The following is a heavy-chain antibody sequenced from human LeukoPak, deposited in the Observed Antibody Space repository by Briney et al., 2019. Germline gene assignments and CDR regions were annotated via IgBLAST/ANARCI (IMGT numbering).Heavy chain of an antibody. CDR3: TRLMGGESGTAMVPDS. J-gene: IGHJ4*02. D-gene: IGHD5-18*01. V-gene: IGHV4-39*01. CDR1: GGSISTSSYY. Sequence: PSETLSLTCTVSGGSISTSSYYWGWIRQSPGKGLEWIGSLYYSGATYHNPSLKSRVTMTIDTSKNQFSLQLNSVTAADTAVYYCTRLMGGESGTAMVPDSWGQGTLVTVSS. CDR2: LYYSGAT.